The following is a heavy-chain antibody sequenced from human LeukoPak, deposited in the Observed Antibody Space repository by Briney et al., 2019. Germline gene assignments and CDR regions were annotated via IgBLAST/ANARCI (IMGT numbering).Heavy chain of an antibody. J-gene: IGHJ4*02. CDR3: ARDTPITMVRGGDFDY. CDR1: GYTFTNSN. CDR2: ISAYNGNT. Sequence: ASVKVSCKTSGYTFTNSNISWVRQAPGQGLEWMGWISAYNGNTNYAQKLQGRVTMTTDTSTSTAYMELRSLRSDDTAVYYCARDTPITMVRGGDFDYWGQGTLVTVSS. D-gene: IGHD3-10*01. V-gene: IGHV1-18*01.